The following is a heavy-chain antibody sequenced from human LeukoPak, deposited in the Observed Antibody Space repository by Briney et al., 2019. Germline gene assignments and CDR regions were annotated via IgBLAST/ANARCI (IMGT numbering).Heavy chain of an antibody. CDR3: AKDLKWLVHSGMDV. CDR1: GFTFSSYA. V-gene: IGHV3-23*01. J-gene: IGHJ6*02. CDR2: ISGSGGST. Sequence: GGSLRLSCAASGFTFSSYAMSWVRQAPGKGLEWVPAISGSGGSTYYADSVKGRFTISRDNSKNTLYLQMNSLRAEDTAVYYCAKDLKWLVHSGMDVWGQGTTVTVSS. D-gene: IGHD6-19*01.